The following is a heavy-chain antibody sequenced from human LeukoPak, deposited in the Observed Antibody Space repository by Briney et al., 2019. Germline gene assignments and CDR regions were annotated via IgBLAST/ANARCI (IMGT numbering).Heavy chain of an antibody. Sequence: SETLSLTCTVSGGSISSYYWSWLRQPPGKGLEWIGYIYYSGSTNYNPSLKSRVTISVDTSKNQFSLKLSSVTAADTAVYYCARLGYSSGNWFDPWGQGTLVTVSS. CDR1: GGSISSYY. CDR2: IYYSGST. CDR3: ARLGYSSGNWFDP. D-gene: IGHD6-19*01. J-gene: IGHJ5*02. V-gene: IGHV4-59*08.